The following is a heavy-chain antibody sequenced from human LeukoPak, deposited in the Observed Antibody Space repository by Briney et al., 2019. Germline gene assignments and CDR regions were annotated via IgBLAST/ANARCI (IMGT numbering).Heavy chain of an antibody. V-gene: IGHV4-39*01. Sequence: NPSETLSLTCTVSGGSFSSGIYCWGWIRQPPGKGLQWIGSICYSGSTYYNPSLKSRVTISVDTSKNQFSLKLSSVTAADTAVYYCARGEGFRLGELSFVARQMFDYWGQGTLVTVSS. CDR2: ICYSGST. CDR3: ARGEGFRLGELSFVARQMFDY. CDR1: GGSFSSGIYC. J-gene: IGHJ4*02. D-gene: IGHD3-16*02.